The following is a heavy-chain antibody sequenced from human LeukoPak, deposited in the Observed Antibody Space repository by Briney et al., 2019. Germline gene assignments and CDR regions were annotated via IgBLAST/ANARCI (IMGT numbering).Heavy chain of an antibody. D-gene: IGHD3-16*01. CDR1: GGSISSSSYY. J-gene: IGHJ4*02. V-gene: IGHV4-39*07. CDR3: ARVGFEGAKKWYFDY. CDR2: IYYSGST. Sequence: SETLSLTCTVSGGSISSSSYYWGWIRQPPGKGLEWIGSIYYSGSTYYNPSLKSRVTISVDTSKNQFSLKLSSVTAADTAVYYCARVGFEGAKKWYFDYWGQGTLVTVSS.